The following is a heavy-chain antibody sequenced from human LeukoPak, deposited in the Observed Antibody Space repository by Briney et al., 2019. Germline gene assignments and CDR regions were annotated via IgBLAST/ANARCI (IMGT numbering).Heavy chain of an antibody. J-gene: IGHJ4*02. CDR1: GFTFSSYA. V-gene: IGHV3-48*01. CDR3: ARDWSMDY. Sequence: PGGSLRLSCAASGFTFSSYAMNWVRQAPGKGLEWVSYISSSSSTINYADSVRGRFTISRDNAKNSLYLQMNSLRVEDTALYYCARDWSMDYWGQGTLVTVSS. CDR2: ISSSSSTI.